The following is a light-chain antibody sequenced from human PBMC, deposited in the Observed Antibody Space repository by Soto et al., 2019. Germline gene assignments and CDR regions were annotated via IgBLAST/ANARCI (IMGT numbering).Light chain of an antibody. V-gene: IGKV1-39*01. CDR2: AAS. Sequence: DIQMTQSPSSLSASVGDRVTITCRASQTIIRYLNWYQQKPGIAPNLLIYAASSLQSGVPSRFSGSGSGTEFTLTISSLQPEDFATYYCQQSYSTLFTFGHGTKVEIK. CDR3: QQSYSTLFT. J-gene: IGKJ3*01. CDR1: QTIIRY.